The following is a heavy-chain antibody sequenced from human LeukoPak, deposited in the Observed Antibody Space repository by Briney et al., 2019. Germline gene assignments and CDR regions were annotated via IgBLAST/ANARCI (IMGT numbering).Heavy chain of an antibody. V-gene: IGHV3-23*01. Sequence: GGSLRLSCAASGFTFSSYAMSWVRQAPGNGLDWVSAISGSGGSTYYADSVKGGFTIFRDNLKNTLYLQLNSLRDEDTAVYYCAKRNNWYYFDYWGQGNLVTVSS. CDR2: ISGSGGST. D-gene: IGHD1-1*01. CDR3: AKRNNWYYFDY. J-gene: IGHJ4*02. CDR1: GFTFSSYA.